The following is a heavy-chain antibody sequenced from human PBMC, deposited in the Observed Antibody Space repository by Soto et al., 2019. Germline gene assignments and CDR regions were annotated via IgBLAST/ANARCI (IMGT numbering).Heavy chain of an antibody. V-gene: IGHV1-3*01. J-gene: IGHJ4*02. CDR3: ARDRMTRYSSSWYKDY. Sequence: ASVKVSCKASGYTFTSYAMHWVRQAPGQRLEWMGWINAGNGNTKYSQKFQGRVTITRDTSASTAYMELSSLRSEDTAVYYCARDRMTRYSSSWYKDYWGQGTLVTVSS. CDR2: INAGNGNT. D-gene: IGHD6-13*01. CDR1: GYTFTSYA.